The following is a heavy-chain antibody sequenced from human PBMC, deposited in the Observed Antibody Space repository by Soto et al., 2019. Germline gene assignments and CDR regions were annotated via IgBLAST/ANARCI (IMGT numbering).Heavy chain of an antibody. CDR3: ARGRTNSIAAAGNFDY. V-gene: IGHV4-34*01. D-gene: IGHD6-13*01. CDR1: GGSFSGYY. J-gene: IGHJ4*02. Sequence: SETLSLTCAVYGGSFSGYYWSWIRQPPGKGLEWIGEINHSGSTNYNPSLKSRVTISVDTSKNQFSLKLSSVTAADTAVYYCARGRTNSIAAAGNFDYWGQGTLVTVSS. CDR2: INHSGST.